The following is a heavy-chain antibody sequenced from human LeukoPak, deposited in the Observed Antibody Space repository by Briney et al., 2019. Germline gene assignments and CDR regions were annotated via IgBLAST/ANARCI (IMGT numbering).Heavy chain of an antibody. Sequence: GGSLRLSCAASGFTFSSYAMSWVRQAPGKGLEWVSAISGSGGSTYYADSVKGRFTISRDNSKSTLYLQMNSLRAEDTAVYYCAKDLASYDSSLPYDYWGQGTLVTVSP. CDR3: AKDLASYDSSLPYDY. D-gene: IGHD3-22*01. CDR1: GFTFSSYA. J-gene: IGHJ4*02. CDR2: ISGSGGST. V-gene: IGHV3-23*01.